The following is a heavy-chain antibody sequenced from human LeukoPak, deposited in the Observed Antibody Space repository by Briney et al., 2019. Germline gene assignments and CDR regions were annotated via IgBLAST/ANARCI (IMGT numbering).Heavy chain of an antibody. Sequence: SVKVSCKASGGTFISYAISWVRQAPGQGLEWMGGIIPIFGTANYAQKFQGRVTITADESTSTAYMELSSLRSEDTAVYYCASGTGSRGGSGFDIWGQGTMVSVSS. CDR3: ASGTGSRGGSGFDI. CDR2: IIPIFGTA. CDR1: GGTFISYA. V-gene: IGHV1-69*13. D-gene: IGHD3-10*01. J-gene: IGHJ3*02.